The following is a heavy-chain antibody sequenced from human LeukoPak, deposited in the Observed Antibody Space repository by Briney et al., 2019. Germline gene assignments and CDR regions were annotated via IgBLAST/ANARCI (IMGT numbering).Heavy chain of an antibody. Sequence: SVKVSCKASGGTFSSYAISWVRQAPGQGLEWMGRIIPILGIANYAQKFQGRVTITADKSTGTAYMELSSLRSEDTAVYYCARDYSLWFGELLSYPYYYGMDVWGQGTTVTVSS. CDR3: ARDYSLWFGELLSYPYYYGMDV. V-gene: IGHV1-69*04. CDR1: GGTFSSYA. J-gene: IGHJ6*02. D-gene: IGHD3-10*01. CDR2: IIPILGIA.